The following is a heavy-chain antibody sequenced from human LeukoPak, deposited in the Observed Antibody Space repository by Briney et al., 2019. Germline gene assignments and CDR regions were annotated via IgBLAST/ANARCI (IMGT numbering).Heavy chain of an antibody. D-gene: IGHD6-13*01. V-gene: IGHV4-38-2*01. CDR3: ARHGEQQLVLFDY. CDR2: IYHSGST. CDR1: GYSISSGYY. J-gene: IGHJ4*02. Sequence: SQTLSLTCAVSGYSISSGYYWGWIRQPPGKGLEWIGSIYHSGSTYYNPSLKSRVTISVDTSKNQFSLKLSSVTAADTAVYYCARHGEQQLVLFDYWGQGTLVTVSS.